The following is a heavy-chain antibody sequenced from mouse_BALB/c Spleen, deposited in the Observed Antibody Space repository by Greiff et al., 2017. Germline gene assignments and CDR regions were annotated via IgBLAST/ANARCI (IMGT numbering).Heavy chain of an antibody. CDR1: GYTFTDYA. J-gene: IGHJ3*01. CDR3: ARGGTYYEYADGRAWCAY. V-gene: IGHV1S137*01. CDR2: ISTYYGDA. Sequence: VQLVESGAELVRPGVSVKISCKGSGYTFTDYAMHWVKQSHAKSLEWIGVISTYYGDASYNQKFKGKATMTVDKSSSTAYMELARLTSEDSAIYYCARGGTYYEYADGRAWCAYSGQESLVSVS. D-gene: IGHD2-4*01.